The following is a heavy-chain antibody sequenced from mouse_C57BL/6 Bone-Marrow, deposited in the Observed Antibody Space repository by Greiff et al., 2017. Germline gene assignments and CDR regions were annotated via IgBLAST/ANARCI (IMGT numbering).Heavy chain of an antibody. Sequence: VQLQQSGAELVRPGASVTLSCKASGYTFTDYEMHWVKQTPVHGLEWIGAIDPETGGTAYNQKFKGKAILTADKSSSTAYMELRSLTSEDSAVYSCTRSGSSYVDWYFDVWGTGTTVTVSS. CDR1: GYTFTDYE. J-gene: IGHJ1*03. V-gene: IGHV1-15*01. D-gene: IGHD1-1*01. CDR2: IDPETGGT. CDR3: TRSGSSYVDWYFDV.